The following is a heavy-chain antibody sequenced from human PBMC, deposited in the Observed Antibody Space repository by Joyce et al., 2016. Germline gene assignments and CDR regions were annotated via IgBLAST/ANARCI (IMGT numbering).Heavy chain of an antibody. V-gene: IGHV1-18*01. CDR2: LSGFNGNA. Sequence: QVQLVQSGDEVKKPGASVKVSCKASGLTFTQYGFTWVRQTPGQGLEWMGWLSGFNGNANYAQKFQDRVTMTTDTSTNTVFIELRSLTSDDTAVYYCSRDHYSSPSYWGQGTLVTVSS. CDR3: SRDHYSSPSY. CDR1: GLTFTQYG. J-gene: IGHJ4*02. D-gene: IGHD3-22*01.